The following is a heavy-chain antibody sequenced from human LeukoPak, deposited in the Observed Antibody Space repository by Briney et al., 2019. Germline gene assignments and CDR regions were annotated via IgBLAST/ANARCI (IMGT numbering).Heavy chain of an antibody. D-gene: IGHD1-26*01. CDR1: GYTFTSYY. Sequence: SVKVSCKASGYTFTSYYMHWVRQAPGQGLGWMGIINPSGGSTSYAQKFQGRVTMTRDTSTSTVYMELSSLRSEDTAVYYCARDRQGGYSGSYYGGYWGQGTLVTVSS. J-gene: IGHJ4*02. CDR3: ARDRQGGYSGSYYGGY. CDR2: INPSGGST. V-gene: IGHV1-46*01.